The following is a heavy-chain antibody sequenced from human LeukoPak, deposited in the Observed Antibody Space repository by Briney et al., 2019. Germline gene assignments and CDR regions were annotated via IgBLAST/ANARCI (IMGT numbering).Heavy chain of an antibody. CDR2: ISYDGSNK. D-gene: IGHD2-21*02. V-gene: IGHV3-30-3*01. CDR3: ASGLVTGVYDF. CDR1: GFTFSSYA. J-gene: IGHJ4*02. Sequence: HPGGSLRLSCAASGFTFSSYAMHWVRQAPGKGLEWVAVISYDGSNKYYADSLEGRFTISRDNSKNMLYLQMNSLKVEDTAVYYCASGLVTGVYDFWGQGTLVTVSS.